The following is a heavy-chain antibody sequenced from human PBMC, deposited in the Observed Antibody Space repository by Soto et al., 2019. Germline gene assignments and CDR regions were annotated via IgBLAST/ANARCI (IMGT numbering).Heavy chain of an antibody. CDR1: GGSFSDYH. J-gene: IGHJ5*02. V-gene: IGHV4-34*01. CDR3: ARRPRDYYSSGSYYRGRFDP. Sequence: SETLSLTCAVYGGSFSDYHLSWIRQPPGKGLEWIGEINDIGSTNQNPSLKSRVTISVDTSKNQFSLKLSSVTAADTAVYYCARRPRDYYSSGSYYRGRFDPWGQGTLVTVSS. CDR2: INDIGST. D-gene: IGHD3-10*01.